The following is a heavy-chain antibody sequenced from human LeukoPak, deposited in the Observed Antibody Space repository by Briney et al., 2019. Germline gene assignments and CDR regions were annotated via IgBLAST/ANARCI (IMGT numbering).Heavy chain of an antibody. V-gene: IGHV4-34*01. J-gene: IGHJ4*02. CDR2: INHSGST. D-gene: IGHD1-26*01. CDR3: ARGPSGSVHPPTPYYFDY. Sequence: SETLSLTCAVYGGSFSGYYWSWIRQPPGKGLEWIGEINHSGSTNYNPSLKSRVTISVDTSKNQFSLKLSSVTAADTAVYYCARGPSGSVHPPTPYYFDYWGQGTLVTVSS. CDR1: GGSFSGYY.